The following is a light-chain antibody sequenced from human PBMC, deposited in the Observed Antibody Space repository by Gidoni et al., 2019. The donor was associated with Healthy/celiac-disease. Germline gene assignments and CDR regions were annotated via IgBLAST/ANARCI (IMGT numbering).Light chain of an antibody. CDR1: QGISSY. CDR3: QQLNSYPLT. Sequence: DIQLTQSPSVMSPAVGDRVTITCRTSQGISSYLAWYQQKPGKAPKLLIYAASTLQSGVTTRFSGSGSGTEFTLTISSLQPEDFATYYCQQLNSYPLTFXGXTKVEIK. V-gene: IGKV1-9*01. J-gene: IGKJ4*01. CDR2: AAS.